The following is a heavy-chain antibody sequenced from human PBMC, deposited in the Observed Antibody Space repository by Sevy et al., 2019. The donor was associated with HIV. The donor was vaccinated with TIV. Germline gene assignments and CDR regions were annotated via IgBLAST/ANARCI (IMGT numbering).Heavy chain of an antibody. Sequence: GGSLRLSCTTSGFTFSAYAMHWVRQAPGKGLEWGAIIWSDGAYQYHGDSVKGRFTISRDNSKNTLYLQMNSLRVEDTAVYYCARGGYYYDNAAYYAFDSWGQGTLVTVSS. D-gene: IGHD3-22*01. V-gene: IGHV3-33*01. CDR3: ARGGYYYDNAAYYAFDS. J-gene: IGHJ4*02. CDR1: GFTFSAYA. CDR2: IWSDGAYQ.